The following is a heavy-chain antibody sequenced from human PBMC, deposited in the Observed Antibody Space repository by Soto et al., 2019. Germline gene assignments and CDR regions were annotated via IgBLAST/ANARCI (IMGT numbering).Heavy chain of an antibody. Sequence: EVQLVESGGALVQPGGPLRLSCAVSGFTFSSSWMSWVRQTPGKGLEWVANINRDGSEKYYVDSVKGRFTISRDNAKNSLYLQMNSLRAEDTAVYYCARELIVGPAEYFQHWGQGTLVTVSS. V-gene: IGHV3-7*01. J-gene: IGHJ1*01. D-gene: IGHD1-26*01. CDR1: GFTFSSSW. CDR2: INRDGSEK. CDR3: ARELIVGPAEYFQH.